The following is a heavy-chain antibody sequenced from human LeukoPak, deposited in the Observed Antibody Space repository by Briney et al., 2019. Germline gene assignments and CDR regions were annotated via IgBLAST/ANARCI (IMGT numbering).Heavy chain of an antibody. J-gene: IGHJ4*02. D-gene: IGHD2-2*02. CDR2: IYYSGST. CDR3: ARHGGYCSSTSCYTLVDY. Sequence: SSETLSLTCTVSGGSISSSSYYWGWIRQPPGKGLEWIGSIYYSGSTYYNPSLKGRVTISADTSKNQFSLKLSSVTAADTAVYYCARHGGYCSSTSCYTLVDYWGQGTLVTVSS. V-gene: IGHV4-39*01. CDR1: GGSISSSSYY.